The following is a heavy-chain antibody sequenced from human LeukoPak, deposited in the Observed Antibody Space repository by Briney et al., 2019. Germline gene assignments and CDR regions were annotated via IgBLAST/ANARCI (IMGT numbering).Heavy chain of an antibody. CDR3: ARDKAYTIFGVVINLYYYYMDV. CDR1: GFTFSSYG. J-gene: IGHJ6*03. Sequence: GGSLRLSCAASGFTFSSYGMHWVRQAPGKGLEWVAVIWYDGSNKYYADSVKGRFTISRDNSKNTLYLQMNSLRAEDTAVYYCARDKAYTIFGVVINLYYYYMDVWGKGTTVTVSS. V-gene: IGHV3-33*01. D-gene: IGHD3-3*01. CDR2: IWYDGSNK.